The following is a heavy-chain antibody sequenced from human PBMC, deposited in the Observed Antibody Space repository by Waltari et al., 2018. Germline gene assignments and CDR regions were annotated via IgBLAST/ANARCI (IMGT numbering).Heavy chain of an antibody. V-gene: IGHV3-74*01. Sequence: EVQLVESGGGLVQPGGSLRLSCVASGFIFSSYWMDWVRQAPGKGLVWVSRINYDGTSPTYADSVKGRFTISRDNAKNTLYLHMSSLRAEDTAVYYCIRENIAAAGLESWGQGTLVTVSS. CDR2: INYDGTSP. D-gene: IGHD6-13*01. J-gene: IGHJ4*02. CDR3: IRENIAAAGLES. CDR1: GFIFSSYW.